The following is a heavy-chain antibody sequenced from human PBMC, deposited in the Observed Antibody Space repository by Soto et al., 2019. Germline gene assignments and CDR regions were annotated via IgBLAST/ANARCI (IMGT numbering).Heavy chain of an antibody. J-gene: IGHJ6*03. Sequence: VESGGGLVQPGGSLKLSCAASGFTFSGSAMHWVRQASGKGLEWVGRIRSKANSYATAYAASVKGRFTISRDDSKNTAYLQMNSLKTEDTAVYYCTRRYSGYDWGYYYMDVWGKGTTVTVSS. V-gene: IGHV3-73*01. D-gene: IGHD5-12*01. CDR1: GFTFSGSA. CDR3: TRRYSGYDWGYYYMDV. CDR2: IRSKANSYAT.